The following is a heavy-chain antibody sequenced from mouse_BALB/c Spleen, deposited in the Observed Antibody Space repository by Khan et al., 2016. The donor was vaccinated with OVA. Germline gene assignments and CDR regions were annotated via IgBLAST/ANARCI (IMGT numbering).Heavy chain of an antibody. J-gene: IGHJ3*01. CDR2: IRYDGSN. Sequence: EVQLVESGPGLVKPSQSLSLTCSVTGYSITSGYYWNWIRQFPGNKLEWMGYIRYDGSNNYNPSLKNRISITRDTSKNQFFLKLNSVTTEDTATYYCARGCSSGPAWFAYWGQGTLVTVSA. V-gene: IGHV3-6*02. CDR1: GYSITSGYY. CDR3: ARGCSSGPAWFAY. D-gene: IGHD3-1*01.